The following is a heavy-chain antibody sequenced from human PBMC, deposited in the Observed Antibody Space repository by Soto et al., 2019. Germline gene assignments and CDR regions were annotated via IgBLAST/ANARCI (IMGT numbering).Heavy chain of an antibody. CDR3: ARWYSSGWSGWFDP. J-gene: IGHJ5*02. CDR2: MNPNNGNT. D-gene: IGHD6-19*01. V-gene: IGHV1-8*01. Sequence: ASVKVSCKASGYTFTSYDINWVRQATGQGLEWMGWMNPNNGNTGYAQKFQGRVTMTRNTSISTAYMELSSLRSEDTAVYYCARWYSSGWSGWFDPWGQGTLVTVSS. CDR1: GYTFTSYD.